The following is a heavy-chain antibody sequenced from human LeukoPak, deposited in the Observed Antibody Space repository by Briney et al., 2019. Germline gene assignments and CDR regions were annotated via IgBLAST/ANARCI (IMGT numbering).Heavy chain of an antibody. CDR1: GFTFSSYA. CDR2: ISYDGSNK. CDR3: ARAGGSGSYYNLYFDY. Sequence: PRGSLRLSCAASGFTFSSYAVPWVRQAPGKGLEWVAVISYDGSNKYYADSVKGRFTISRDNSKNTLYLQLHSLRAEDTAVYYCARAGGSGSYYNLYFDYWGKGTLVTVS. D-gene: IGHD3-10*01. J-gene: IGHJ4*02. V-gene: IGHV3-30-3*01.